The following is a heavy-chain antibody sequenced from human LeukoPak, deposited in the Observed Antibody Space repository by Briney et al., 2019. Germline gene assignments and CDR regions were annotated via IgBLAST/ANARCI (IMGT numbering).Heavy chain of an antibody. J-gene: IGHJ4*02. CDR1: GGSISSSSYY. CDR2: IDYSGST. CDR3: ARLSSSLSDY. Sequence: SETLSLTCTVSGGSISSSSYYWAWIRQPPGKGLEWIATIDYSGSTYYNPSLKSRATISIDTSKNQFSLKLSSVTAADTAVYYCARLSSSLSDYWGQGTLVTVSS. D-gene: IGHD6-6*01. V-gene: IGHV4-39*01.